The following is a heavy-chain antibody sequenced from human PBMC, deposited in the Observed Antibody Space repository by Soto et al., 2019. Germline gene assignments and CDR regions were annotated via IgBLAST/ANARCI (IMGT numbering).Heavy chain of an antibody. V-gene: IGHV4-34*01. D-gene: IGHD3-16*01. CDR2: INHSGST. CDR1: GGSFSGYY. J-gene: IGHJ3*02. CDR3: ARNVRERAFDI. Sequence: QVQLQQWGAGLLKPSETLSLTCAVYGGSFSGYYWSWIRQPPGKGLEWIGEINHSGSTNYNPSLKSRVTISVDTSKNQFSLKLSSVTAADTAVYSCARNVRERAFDIWGQGTMVTVSS.